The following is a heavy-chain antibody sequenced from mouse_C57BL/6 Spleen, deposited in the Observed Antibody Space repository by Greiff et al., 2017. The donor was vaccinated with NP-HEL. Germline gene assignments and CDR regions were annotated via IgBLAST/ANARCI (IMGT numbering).Heavy chain of an antibody. Sequence: VQLQQSGAELVKPGASVKLSCKASGYTFTSYWMQWVKQRPGQGLEWIGEIDPSDSYTNYNQKFKGKATLTVDTSSSTAYMQLSSLTSEDSAVYYCASITTGVWGTGTTVTVSS. CDR3: ASITTGV. J-gene: IGHJ1*03. D-gene: IGHD1-1*01. CDR1: GYTFTSYW. CDR2: IDPSDSYT. V-gene: IGHV1-50*01.